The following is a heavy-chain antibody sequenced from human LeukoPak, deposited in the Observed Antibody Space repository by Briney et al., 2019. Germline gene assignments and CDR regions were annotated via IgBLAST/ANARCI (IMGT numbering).Heavy chain of an antibody. Sequence: PGGSLRLSCGAFGFTFSNSWMSWVRQAPGKGLEWVANIKRDGSETYYVDSVKGRFTISRDNAKNSLYLQMDSLRAEDTAVYYCARISTAVAGGDYWGQGTLVIVSS. CDR1: GFTFSNSW. CDR3: ARISTAVAGGDY. V-gene: IGHV3-7*01. J-gene: IGHJ4*02. CDR2: IKRDGSET. D-gene: IGHD6-19*01.